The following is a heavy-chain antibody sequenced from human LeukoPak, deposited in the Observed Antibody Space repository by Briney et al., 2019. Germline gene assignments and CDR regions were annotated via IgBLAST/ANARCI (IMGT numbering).Heavy chain of an antibody. CDR2: ISAYNGNT. Sequence: ASVKVSCKASGYTFTSYGISWVRQAPGQGLEWMGWISAYNGNTNYAQKLQGRVTMTTDTSTSTAYMELRSLRSDDTAVYYCAIRWRCSSTSCCDYYYYYGMDVWGQGTTVTVSS. CDR3: AIRWRCSSTSCCDYYYYYGMDV. CDR1: GYTFTSYG. D-gene: IGHD2-2*01. V-gene: IGHV1-18*01. J-gene: IGHJ6*02.